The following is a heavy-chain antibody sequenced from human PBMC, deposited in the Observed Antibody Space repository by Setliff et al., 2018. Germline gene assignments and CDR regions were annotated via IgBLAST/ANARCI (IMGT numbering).Heavy chain of an antibody. CDR2: INPNSGGR. Sequence: ASVKVSCKASGYIFRDYYIHWVRQAPGQGLEWMGWINPNSGGREYAEAFQGRVTMTGDTSIRTAFMELSGLTSDDTAVYYCAGPFDFGPYPRPIDGLDLWGQGTRVTVSS. CDR1: GYIFRDYY. CDR3: AGPFDFGPYPRPIDGLDL. V-gene: IGHV1-2*02. J-gene: IGHJ3*01. D-gene: IGHD3-9*01.